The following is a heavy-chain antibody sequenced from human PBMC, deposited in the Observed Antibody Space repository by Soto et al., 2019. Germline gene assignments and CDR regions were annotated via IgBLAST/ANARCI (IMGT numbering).Heavy chain of an antibody. CDR1: GFTFSTYA. J-gene: IGHJ4*02. D-gene: IGHD6-19*01. CDR3: AKERSSGWSFDY. CDR2: ISGSGDST. Sequence: GGSLRVSCVASGFTFSTYAMNWVRQAPGKGLEWVSGISGSGDSTYYADSVKGRFTVSRDNSKNTLYLQMNSLRAEDTAVFYCAKERSSGWSFDYWGQGTLVTVSS. V-gene: IGHV3-23*01.